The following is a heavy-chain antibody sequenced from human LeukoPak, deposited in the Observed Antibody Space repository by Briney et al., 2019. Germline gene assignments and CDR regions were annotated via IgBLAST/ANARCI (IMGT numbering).Heavy chain of an antibody. J-gene: IGHJ3*02. CDR3: VSRRKGRAYDI. CDR2: MSPNTGNT. V-gene: IGHV1-8*01. CDR1: GYTFTNYD. Sequence: ASVKVSCKASGYTFTNYDINWVRQTTGQGLEWMGWMSPNTGNTGYGQKFQGRITMTRNTSISTAYMELSSLTSDDTAVYFCVSRRKGRAYDICGQRTIVTVSS.